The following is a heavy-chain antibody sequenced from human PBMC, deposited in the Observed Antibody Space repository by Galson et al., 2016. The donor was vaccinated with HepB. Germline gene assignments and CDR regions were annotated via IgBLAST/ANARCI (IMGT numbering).Heavy chain of an antibody. V-gene: IGHV4-4*07. Sequence: ETLSLTCTVSGDSISSYYWSWLRQPAGKGLAWIGRIYSSGSTNYNPSLKGRVTMPVDTSKNQFSLKRSSVNGAATAVYYGARTRVSAARGAGDIWGQGKMVT. D-gene: IGHD2-2*01. CDR1: GDSISSYY. CDR2: IYSSGST. J-gene: IGHJ3*02. CDR3: ARTRVSAARGAGDI.